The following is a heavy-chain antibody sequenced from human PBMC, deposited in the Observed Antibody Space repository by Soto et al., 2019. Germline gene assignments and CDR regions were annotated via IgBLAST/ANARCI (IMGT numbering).Heavy chain of an antibody. Sequence: QVQLVQSGAEVREPGASVKVSCKASGYSFTSYGLTWVRQARGQGLEWMGWISGYNGNTNYAQKVQGRVTMTTDTCTNTSYRDLRSLRSDDTAVYYCGRYAIFGADISSKYNYGVDVW. CDR1: GYSFTSYG. CDR2: ISGYNGNT. J-gene: IGHJ6*01. V-gene: IGHV1-18*01. CDR3: GRYAIFGADISSKYNYGVDV. D-gene: IGHD3-3*01.